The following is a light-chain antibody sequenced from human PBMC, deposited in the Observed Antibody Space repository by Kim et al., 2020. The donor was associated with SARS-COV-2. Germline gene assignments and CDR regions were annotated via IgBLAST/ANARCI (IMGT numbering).Light chain of an antibody. Sequence: LSASVGDRVTITCRASQRIDTSLAWFQKRSGKAPKVLIYRASNLESGVPSRFSGSGSGTEFNLTISSLQPDDFATYYCQQYYRYSSFGQGTKLEI. J-gene: IGKJ2*01. CDR3: QQYYRYSS. V-gene: IGKV1-5*03. CDR1: QRIDTS. CDR2: RAS.